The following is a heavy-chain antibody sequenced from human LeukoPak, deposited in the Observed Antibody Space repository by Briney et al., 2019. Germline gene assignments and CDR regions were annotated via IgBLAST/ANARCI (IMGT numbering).Heavy chain of an antibody. D-gene: IGHD6-19*01. CDR1: GGSFSAYY. Sequence: SETLSLTCAVYGGSFSAYYWSWIRQPPGKGLEWIGEINHSGSTNYNPSLKSRVTISVDTSKNQFSLKLSSVTAADTAVYYCARGRGRIAVAGRGPYYFDYWGQGTLVTVSS. CDR3: ARGRGRIAVAGRGPYYFDY. V-gene: IGHV4-34*01. J-gene: IGHJ4*02. CDR2: INHSGST.